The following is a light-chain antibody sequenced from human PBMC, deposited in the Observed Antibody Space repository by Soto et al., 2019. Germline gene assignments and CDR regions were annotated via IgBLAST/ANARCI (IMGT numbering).Light chain of an antibody. CDR2: ETY. CDR1: SSNIGGNY. Sequence: QSVVTQTPSASGTPGQRVTFSCSGGSSNIGGNYVSWFQQLPGMAPKLLIYETYKRPSGVPDRFSGSQSGTSASLAISGLQSEDEADYYCEAWDDNLNVVVFGGGTKLTVL. J-gene: IGLJ3*02. CDR3: EAWDDNLNVVV. V-gene: IGLV1-44*01.